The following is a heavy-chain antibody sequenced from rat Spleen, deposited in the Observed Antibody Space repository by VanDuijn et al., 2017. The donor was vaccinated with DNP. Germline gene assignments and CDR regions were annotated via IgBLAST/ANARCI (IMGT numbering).Heavy chain of an antibody. V-gene: IGHV5-25*01. CDR2: ISSGGGGT. CDR3: ASKVFPYYSGSNWFAY. CDR1: GFTFSSNW. Sequence: EVQLVESGGGLVQPGSPLKLSCAASGFTFSSNWLNWIRQAPKKGLEWVASISSGGGGTYYRDSVKGRFTISRDNAKSTLYLQMDSLRSEDTATYYCASKVFPYYSGSNWFAYWGQGTLVTVSS. D-gene: IGHD1-1*01. J-gene: IGHJ3*01.